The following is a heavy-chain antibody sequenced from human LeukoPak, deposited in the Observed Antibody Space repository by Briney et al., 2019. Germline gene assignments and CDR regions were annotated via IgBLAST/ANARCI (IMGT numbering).Heavy chain of an antibody. D-gene: IGHD2/OR15-2a*01. V-gene: IGHV4-34*01. CDR1: GVSFSGNY. CDR3: ARIRCSPTDNTCYNY. CDR2: IYHSRYT. J-gene: IGHJ4*02. Sequence: PSETLSLTCAVHGVSFSGNYWSWIRQSPEKGLEWIGEIYHSRYTTYNPSLKSRVTISADTSENQLSLRLTSVTAADMALYYCARIRCSPTDNTCYNYWGQATLVTVSS.